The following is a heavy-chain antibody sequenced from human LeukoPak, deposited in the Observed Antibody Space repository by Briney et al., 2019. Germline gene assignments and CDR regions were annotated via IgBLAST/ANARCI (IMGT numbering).Heavy chain of an antibody. CDR1: GGSISSGGYY. CDR3: AREPVGYCSSTSCYSWIDY. D-gene: IGHD2-2*01. V-gene: IGHV4-31*03. J-gene: IGHJ4*02. CDR2: IYYSGST. Sequence: SETLSLTCTVFGGSISSGGYYWSWIRQHPGKGLEWIGYIYYSGSTYYNPSLKSRVTISVDTSKNQFSLKLSSVTAADTAVYYCAREPVGYCSSTSCYSWIDYWGQGTLVTVSS.